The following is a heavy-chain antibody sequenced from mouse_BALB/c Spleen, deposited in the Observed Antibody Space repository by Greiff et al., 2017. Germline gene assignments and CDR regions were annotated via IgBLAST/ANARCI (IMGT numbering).Heavy chain of an antibody. CDR2: IWAGGST. D-gene: IGHD2-3*01. V-gene: IGHV2-9*02. Sequence: QVQLKESGPGLVAPSQSLSITCTVSGFSLTSYGVHWVRQPPGKGLEWLGVIWAGGSTNYNSALMSRLSISKDNSKSQVFLKMNSLQTDDTAMYYCAIIYDGYYGGFAYWGQGTLVTVSA. CDR1: GFSLTSYG. J-gene: IGHJ3*01. CDR3: AIIYDGYYGGFAY.